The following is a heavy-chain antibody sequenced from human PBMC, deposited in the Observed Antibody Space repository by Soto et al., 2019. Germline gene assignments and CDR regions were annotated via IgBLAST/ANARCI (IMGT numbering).Heavy chain of an antibody. D-gene: IGHD3-16*02. J-gene: IGHJ3*02. V-gene: IGHV4-39*01. Sequence: SETLSLTCTVSGGSITCSSYYWGWMRQPPRKGLEWIGSIYYSGRTYYNPSLKSRVTISVDTSKNQFSLKLSSVTAADTAVYYCARFYDYIWGSYPQDAFDIWGQGTMVTVSS. CDR3: ARFYDYIWGSYPQDAFDI. CDR1: GGSITCSSYY. CDR2: IYYSGRT.